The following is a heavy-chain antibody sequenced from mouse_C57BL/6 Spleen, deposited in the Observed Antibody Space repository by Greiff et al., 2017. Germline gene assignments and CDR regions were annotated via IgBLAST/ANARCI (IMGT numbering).Heavy chain of an antibody. CDR3: ARRGYDYDEGEYYAMDY. V-gene: IGHV1-52*01. D-gene: IGHD2-4*01. CDR1: GYTFTSYW. Sequence: QVQLQQPGAELVRPGSSVKLSCKASGYTFTSYWMHWVKQRPIQGLEWIGNIDPSDSETHYNQKFKDKATLTVDKSSSTAYMQLSSLTSEDSAVYYCARRGYDYDEGEYYAMDYWGQGTSGTVSS. J-gene: IGHJ4*01. CDR2: IDPSDSET.